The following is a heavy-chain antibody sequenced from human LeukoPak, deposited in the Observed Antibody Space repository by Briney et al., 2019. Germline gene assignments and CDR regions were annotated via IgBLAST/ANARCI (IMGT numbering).Heavy chain of an antibody. CDR2: ISWNSGSI. V-gene: IGHV3-9*01. CDR3: AKGLYCSGGSCYSGDY. Sequence: PGGSLRLSCAASGFTFDDYAMHWVRQAPGKGLEWVSGISWNSGSIGYADSVKGRFTISRDNSKNTLYLQMNSLRAEDTAVYYCAKGLYCSGGSCYSGDYWGQGTLVTVSS. D-gene: IGHD2-15*01. J-gene: IGHJ4*02. CDR1: GFTFDDYA.